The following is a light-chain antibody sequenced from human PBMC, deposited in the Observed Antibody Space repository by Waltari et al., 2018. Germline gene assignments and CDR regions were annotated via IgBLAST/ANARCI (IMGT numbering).Light chain of an antibody. J-gene: IGKJ5*01. Sequence: IQLTQSPSSLSASVGDRFTITCRAGQDISKSLAWYQQKPGKAPKLLIYAASSLQGGVPSRFSGSGSGTDFALTISSLQPEDSATYYCQQLETYPITFGQGTRLEIK. CDR1: QDISKS. CDR2: AAS. CDR3: QQLETYPIT. V-gene: IGKV1-9*01.